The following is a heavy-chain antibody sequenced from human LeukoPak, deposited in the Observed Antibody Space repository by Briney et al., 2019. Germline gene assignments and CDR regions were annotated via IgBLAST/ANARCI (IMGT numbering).Heavy chain of an antibody. J-gene: IGHJ4*02. Sequence: SGAALAKPTQIFTLSCTFSGFSLSTSRMCVSWIRQPPGKALEWLASIDCDEDKYYITYLKTRLSISKDTSKNQVVLTMTNMDRGDTATHYCARIHGYSSGRRYYFDYWGQGTLGTVSS. CDR1: GFSLSTSRMC. V-gene: IGHV2-70*11. CDR3: ARIHGYSSGRRYYFDY. CDR2: IDCDEDK. D-gene: IGHD6-19*01.